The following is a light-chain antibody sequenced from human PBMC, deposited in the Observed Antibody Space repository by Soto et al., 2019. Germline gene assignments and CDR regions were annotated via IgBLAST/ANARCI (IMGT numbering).Light chain of an antibody. CDR3: QQYGSSPPYT. J-gene: IGKJ2*01. Sequence: EMVLTQSPGTLSLSPGERATLSCRASQSVSSSYLAWYQQKPGQAPRLLIYGASSRATGIPDRFSGSGSGTDLTLTISRLEPEDFAVYYCQQYGSSPPYTFGQGTKLEIK. CDR1: QSVSSSY. CDR2: GAS. V-gene: IGKV3-20*01.